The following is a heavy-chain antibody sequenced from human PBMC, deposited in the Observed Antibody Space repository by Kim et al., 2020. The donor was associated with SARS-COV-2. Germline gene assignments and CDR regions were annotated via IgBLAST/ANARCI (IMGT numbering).Heavy chain of an antibody. Sequence: YYADSVKGRLTISRDNSKHTLYLQMNSLRAEDTAVYYCAKDYDSSGYYYYWGQGTLVTVSS. J-gene: IGHJ4*02. CDR3: AKDYDSSGYYYY. V-gene: IGHV3-23*01. D-gene: IGHD3-22*01.